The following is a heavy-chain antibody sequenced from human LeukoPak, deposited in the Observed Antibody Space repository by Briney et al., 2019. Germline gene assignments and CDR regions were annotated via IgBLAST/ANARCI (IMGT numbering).Heavy chain of an antibody. D-gene: IGHD1-26*01. CDR3: ARDRKGAMGDWFDP. CDR2: ISSSGSTI. Sequence: PGGSLRLSCAASGFTFSSYEMNWVRQAPGKGLEWVSYISSSGSTIYYADSVKGRFTISRDNAKDSLYLQMNSLRAEDTAVYNCARDRKGAMGDWFDPWGQGTLVTVSS. J-gene: IGHJ5*02. V-gene: IGHV3-48*03. CDR1: GFTFSSYE.